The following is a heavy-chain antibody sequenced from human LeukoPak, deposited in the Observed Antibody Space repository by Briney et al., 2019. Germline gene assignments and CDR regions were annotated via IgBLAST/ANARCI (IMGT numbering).Heavy chain of an antibody. J-gene: IGHJ5*02. V-gene: IGHV3-23*01. CDR2: ISGSGGST. CDR1: GFTFSTYA. CDR3: TKARTSGVAATGFDP. D-gene: IGHD6-13*01. Sequence: PGGSLRLSCAASGFTFSTYAMSWVRQAPGKGLEWVSSISGSGGSTYYADSVKGRFTISRDNSKNTLSLQMNSLRAEDTAVYYCTKARTSGVAATGFDPWGQGTPVTVSS.